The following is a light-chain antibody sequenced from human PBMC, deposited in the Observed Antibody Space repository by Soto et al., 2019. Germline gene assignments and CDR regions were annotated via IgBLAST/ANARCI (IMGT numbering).Light chain of an antibody. CDR2: AAS. J-gene: IGKJ1*01. V-gene: IGKV1-27*01. Sequence: DISMKKSPSTLSAYVRDRVTITCRASQGISNYLALYQQKPGTVPKLLISAASTLQTGVPSRFSGSGSGTDFTLTINSLQPEDFATYYCQQLNSYPITFGQGTKVDI. CDR1: QGISNY. CDR3: QQLNSYPIT.